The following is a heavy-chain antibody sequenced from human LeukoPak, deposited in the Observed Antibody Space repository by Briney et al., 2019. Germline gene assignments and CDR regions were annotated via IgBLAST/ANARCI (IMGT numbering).Heavy chain of an antibody. CDR2: ISSSSSHI. D-gene: IGHD2-8*02. CDR1: GFTFSSYT. CDR3: ARVVPGTGFFY. J-gene: IGHJ4*02. Sequence: GGSLRLSCAASGFTFSSYTMNWVRRAPGKGLEWVSSISSSSSHIYYADSVKGRFTISRDNAKNSLYLQMNSLRAEATAVYYCARVVPGTGFFYWGQGTLVTVSS. V-gene: IGHV3-21*01.